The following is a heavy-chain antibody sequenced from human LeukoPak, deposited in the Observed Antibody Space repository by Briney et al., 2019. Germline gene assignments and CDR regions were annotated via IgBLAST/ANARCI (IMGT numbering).Heavy chain of an antibody. CDR3: ARRGDGGRSFDY. CDR1: GFIFSNDA. J-gene: IGHJ4*02. V-gene: IGHV3-33*01. CDR2: IWFDGSNK. Sequence: AGPLRLSCAASGFIFSNDAMHWVRQAPGKGLEWVAFIWFDGSNKHYEDSVKGRFTISRDNSKNTLYLQVNSLRAEDTAVYYCARRGDGGRSFDYWGQGTLVTVSS. D-gene: IGHD4-23*01.